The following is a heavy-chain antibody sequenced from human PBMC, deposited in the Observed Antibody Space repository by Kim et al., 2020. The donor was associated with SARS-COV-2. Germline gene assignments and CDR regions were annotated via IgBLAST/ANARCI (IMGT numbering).Heavy chain of an antibody. CDR1: GYTFTSYG. CDR2: ISAYNGNT. D-gene: IGHD3-10*01. CDR3: ARDLSPLWFGELLDY. V-gene: IGHV1-18*01. J-gene: IGHJ4*02. Sequence: ASVKVSCKASGYTFTSYGISWVRQALGQGLEWMGWISAYNGNTNYAQKLQGRVTMTTDTSTSTAYMELRSLRSDDTAVYYCARDLSPLWFGELLDYWGQGTLVTVSS.